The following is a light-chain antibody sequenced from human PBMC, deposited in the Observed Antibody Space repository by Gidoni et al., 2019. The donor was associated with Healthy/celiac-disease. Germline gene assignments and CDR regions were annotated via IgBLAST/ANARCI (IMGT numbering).Light chain of an antibody. CDR3: QQRSNWLT. CDR2: DAS. CDR1: QSVSSY. J-gene: IGKJ4*01. V-gene: IGKV3-11*01. Sequence: EIVLTQSPATLSLSPGERATLPCRASQSVSSYLAWYQQKPGQDPRLLIYDASNRATGIPARFSGSGSGTDFTLTISSLEPEDFAVYYCQQRSNWLTFGGGTKVEIK.